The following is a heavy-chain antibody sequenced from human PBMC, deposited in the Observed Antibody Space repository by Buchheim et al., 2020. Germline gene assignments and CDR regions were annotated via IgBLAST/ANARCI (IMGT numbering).Heavy chain of an antibody. CDR3: ARVHRPRAKRYGMDV. D-gene: IGHD6-6*01. CDR2: INPSGGST. J-gene: IGHJ6*02. Sequence: QVQLVQSGAEVKKPGASVKVSCKASGYTFTSYYMHWVRQAPGQGLEWMGIINPSGGSTSYAQKFQGRVTMTRDQTTSTVYMELSSLRSEDTAVYYCARVHRPRAKRYGMDVWGQGTT. V-gene: IGHV1-46*01. CDR1: GYTFTSYY.